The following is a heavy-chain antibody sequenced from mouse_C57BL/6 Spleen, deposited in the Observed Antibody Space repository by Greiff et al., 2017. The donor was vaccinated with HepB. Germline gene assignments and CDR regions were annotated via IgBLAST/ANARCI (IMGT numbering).Heavy chain of an antibody. Sequence: QVQLKESGPGLVQPSQSLSITCTVSGFSLTSYGVHWVRQSPGKGLEWLGVIWSGGSTDYNAAFISRLSISKDNSKSQVFFKMNSLQADDTAIYYCARGTYYYAMDYWGQGTSVTVSS. CDR2: IWSGGST. D-gene: IGHD3-3*01. CDR3: ARGTYYYAMDY. V-gene: IGHV2-2*01. CDR1: GFSLTSYG. J-gene: IGHJ4*01.